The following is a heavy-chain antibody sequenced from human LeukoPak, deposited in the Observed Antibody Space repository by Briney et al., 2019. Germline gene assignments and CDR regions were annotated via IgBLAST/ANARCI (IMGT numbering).Heavy chain of an antibody. D-gene: IGHD2-15*01. J-gene: IGHJ4*02. CDR3: AKDPSYNLGYCSGGSCYSDY. CDR2: ISGSGGST. Sequence: GGSLRLSCAASGFTFSSYAMSWVRQAPGKGLEWVPTISGSGGSTYYADSVKGRFTISRDNSKNTLYLQMNSLRAEDTAVYYCAKDPSYNLGYCSGGSCYSDYWGQGTLVTVSS. V-gene: IGHV3-23*01. CDR1: GFTFSSYA.